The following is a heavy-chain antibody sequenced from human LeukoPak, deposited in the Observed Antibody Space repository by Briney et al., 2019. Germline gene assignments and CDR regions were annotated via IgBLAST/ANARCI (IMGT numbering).Heavy chain of an antibody. Sequence: GGSLRLSCAASGFTVSSNYMSWVRQAQGKGLEWVSVIYSGGSTYYADSVKGRFTISRDNSKNTLYLQMNSLRAEDTAVYYCARTLRFGESYYFDYWGQGTLVTVSS. CDR2: IYSGGST. V-gene: IGHV3-53*01. J-gene: IGHJ4*02. D-gene: IGHD3-10*01. CDR1: GFTVSSNY. CDR3: ARTLRFGESYYFDY.